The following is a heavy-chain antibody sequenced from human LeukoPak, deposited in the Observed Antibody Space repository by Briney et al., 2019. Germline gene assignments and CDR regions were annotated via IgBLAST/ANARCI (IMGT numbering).Heavy chain of an antibody. D-gene: IGHD3-3*01. CDR1: GFSFRTHS. V-gene: IGHV3-21*01. Sequence: GGSLRLSCAASGFSFRTHSMKWVRQAPGKGLEWVSSITSFGSDIYYADSVKGRFTISRDDGKNSLYLQMNRLGAEDSAVYYCARAHDFWSXYGGNYXXVWGKGTXXTVS. CDR3: ARAHDFWSXYGGNYXXV. CDR2: ITSFGSDI. J-gene: IGHJ6*03.